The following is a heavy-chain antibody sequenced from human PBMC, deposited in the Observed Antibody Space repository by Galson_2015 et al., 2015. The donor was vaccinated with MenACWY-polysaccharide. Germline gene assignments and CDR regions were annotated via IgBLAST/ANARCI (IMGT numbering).Heavy chain of an antibody. CDR3: ARDVPNWVGEVY. V-gene: IGHV3-66*02. D-gene: IGHD2-21*01. CDR1: RFTVSSNY. J-gene: IGHJ4*02. Sequence: SLRLSCAASRFTVSSNYMSWVRQAPGKGLEWVSVIYSGGSTYYADSVKGRFTISRDNSKNTLYLQMNSLRAEDTAVYYCARDVPNWVGEVYWGQRALVTVSS. CDR2: IYSGGST.